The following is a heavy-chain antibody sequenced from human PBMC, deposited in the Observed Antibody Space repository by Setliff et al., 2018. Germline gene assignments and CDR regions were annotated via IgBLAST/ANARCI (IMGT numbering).Heavy chain of an antibody. D-gene: IGHD6-19*01. CDR2: IYSDENT. CDR1: GGSISSYY. CDR3: TRNFLGWLARF. V-gene: IGHV4-4*07. Sequence: PSETLSLTCTVSGGSISSYYWSWFRQPAGKGLEWIGRIYSDENTDYNPSLKSRVTMSADTSKNQFSLKLKSVTAADTAVYYCTRNFLGWLARFWGRGTLVTAPQ. J-gene: IGHJ4*02.